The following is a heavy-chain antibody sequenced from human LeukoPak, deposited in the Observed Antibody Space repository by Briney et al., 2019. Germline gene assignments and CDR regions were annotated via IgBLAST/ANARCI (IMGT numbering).Heavy chain of an antibody. CDR3: ASGGGAGQQDAFGI. D-gene: IGHD3-16*01. CDR1: GGSISSGDYY. V-gene: IGHV4-30-4*01. J-gene: IGHJ3*02. Sequence: SETLSLTCTVSGGSISSGDYYWSWIRQPPGKGLEWIGYIYYSGSTYYNPSLKSRVTISVDTSKNQFSLKLSSVTAADTAVYYCASGGGAGQQDAFGIWGQGTMVTVSS. CDR2: IYYSGST.